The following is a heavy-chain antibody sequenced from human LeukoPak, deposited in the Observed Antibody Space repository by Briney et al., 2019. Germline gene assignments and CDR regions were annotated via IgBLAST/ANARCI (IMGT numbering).Heavy chain of an antibody. V-gene: IGHV3-21*01. D-gene: IGHD6-19*01. Sequence: PGGSLRLSCAASRFPFTSFSMNWVRQAPGKGPEWVSSISSSTSYIYYADSVKGRFTISRDNAKNSLYLQMNSLRAEDTAVYYCARGAVPYYYMDVWGKGTTVTVSS. CDR3: ARGAVPYYYMDV. CDR2: ISSSTSYI. J-gene: IGHJ6*03. CDR1: RFPFTSFS.